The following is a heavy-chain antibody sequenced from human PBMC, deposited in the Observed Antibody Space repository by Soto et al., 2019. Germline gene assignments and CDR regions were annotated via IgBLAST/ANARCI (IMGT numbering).Heavy chain of an antibody. Sequence: QVQLQQWGAGPLRPLDTLSLTCGVSGGSFTGYYWACIRQSPGKGLEWIGEINVRGSINYNPSLKRRVSISVDQSMHHYSLNLRSVTDAHTAVYYCARESHDILTGPPWVWYFDLWGRGTLVTVSS. V-gene: IGHV4-34*01. J-gene: IGHJ2*01. CDR1: GGSFTGYY. CDR2: INVRGSI. CDR3: ARESHDILTGPPWVWYFDL. D-gene: IGHD3-9*01.